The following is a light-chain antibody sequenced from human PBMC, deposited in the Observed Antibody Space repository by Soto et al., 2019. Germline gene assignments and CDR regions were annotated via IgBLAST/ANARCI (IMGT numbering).Light chain of an antibody. CDR1: QGISTY. CDR3: QQLNVYPRS. CDR2: AAS. Sequence: IQLTQSPSSLSASVGDRVTITCRASQGISTYLAWYQQKPGSAPKLLSYAASTLQSGVPTRFSGSGSGTDFTLTIHNLQDEAFETYYCQQLNVYPRSFGGGPKVEIK. J-gene: IGKJ4*01. V-gene: IGKV1-9*01.